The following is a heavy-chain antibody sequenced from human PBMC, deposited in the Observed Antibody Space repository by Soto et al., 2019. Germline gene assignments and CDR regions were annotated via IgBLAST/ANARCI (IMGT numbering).Heavy chain of an antibody. Sequence: PGESLKISCKVSVHVFTSYWISWVRQMPGKGLEWMGRIDPSNSYANYNPSFQGHVTISVDKSISTTYLQWSSLKASDTAMYYCASSRYSYGHSFDYWGQGSLVTVS. V-gene: IGHV5-10-1*01. CDR1: VHVFTSYW. J-gene: IGHJ4*02. CDR2: IDPSNSYA. D-gene: IGHD5-18*01. CDR3: ASSRYSYGHSFDY.